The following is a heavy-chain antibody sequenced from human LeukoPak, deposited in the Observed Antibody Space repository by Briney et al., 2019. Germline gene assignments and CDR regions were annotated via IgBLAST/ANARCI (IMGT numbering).Heavy chain of an antibody. CDR2: IDCSDSYS. J-gene: IGHJ6*02. CDR1: GYSFPTYW. CDR3: ARHSGSGMDV. V-gene: IGHV5-10-1*01. Sequence: GESLKISCKGSGYSFPTYWISWVRRIPGKGLEWMGRIDCSDSYSNYSPSFKGHVTISADKSTGTAYLQWSSLKASDTALYYCARHSGSGMDVWGQGTTVTVSS. D-gene: IGHD3-22*01.